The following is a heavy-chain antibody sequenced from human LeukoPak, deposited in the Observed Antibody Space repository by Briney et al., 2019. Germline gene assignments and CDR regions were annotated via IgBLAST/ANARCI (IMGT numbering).Heavy chain of an antibody. CDR1: GGSISSSSYY. CDR2: IYYSGRT. J-gene: IGHJ4*02. V-gene: IGHV4-39*01. D-gene: IGHD3-22*01. Sequence: SETLSLTCTVSGGSISSSSYYWGWIRQPPGKGLEWIGSIYYSGRTYYNPSLKSRVTISVDTSKNQFSLKLSSVTAADTAVYYCARRDYYDSIDYWGQGTLVTVSS. CDR3: ARRDYYDSIDY.